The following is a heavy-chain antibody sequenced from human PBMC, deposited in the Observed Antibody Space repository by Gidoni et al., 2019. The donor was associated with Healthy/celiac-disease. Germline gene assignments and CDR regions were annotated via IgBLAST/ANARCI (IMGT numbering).Heavy chain of an antibody. CDR1: GFTFSSYG. J-gene: IGHJ4*01. CDR2: ISYDGSNK. D-gene: IGHD3-22*01. Sequence: QVQLVESGGGVVQPGRSLRLSCAASGFTFSSYGMHWVRQAPGKGLEWVAVISYDGSNKYYADSVKGRFTISRDNSKNTLYLQMNSLRAEDTAVYYCARAGNYYDSSGYPCFPFDYWGQGTLVTVSS. CDR3: ARAGNYYDSSGYPCFPFDY. V-gene: IGHV3-30*03.